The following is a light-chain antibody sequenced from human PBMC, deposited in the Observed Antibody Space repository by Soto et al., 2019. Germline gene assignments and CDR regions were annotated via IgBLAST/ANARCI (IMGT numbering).Light chain of an antibody. J-gene: IGLJ2*01. Sequence: QPVLTQPPSASGTPGQRGTVSCSGSSFNIGTNTVNWYQHLTGAAPKLLIYNNDQRPSGVPDRYSGSKSGTSASLAISGLQSDDEATYYCAAWDDSLNGVVFGGGTKVTVL. CDR2: NND. CDR3: AAWDDSLNGVV. CDR1: SFNIGTNT. V-gene: IGLV1-44*01.